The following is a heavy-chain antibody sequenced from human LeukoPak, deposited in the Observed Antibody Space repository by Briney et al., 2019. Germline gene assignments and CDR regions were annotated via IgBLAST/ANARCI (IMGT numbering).Heavy chain of an antibody. CDR1: GFTFSDYY. CDR3: ARDLGLDY. V-gene: IGHV3-11*04. D-gene: IGHD1-26*01. J-gene: IGHJ4*02. CDR2: ISSRDSAV. Sequence: GGSLRLSCAASGFTFSDYYLSWIRQAPGKGLEWISYISSRDSAVYYADSVRGRFTISRDNAQNSVYLQMNSLRAEDTAVYYCARDLGLDYWGQGTLVTVSS.